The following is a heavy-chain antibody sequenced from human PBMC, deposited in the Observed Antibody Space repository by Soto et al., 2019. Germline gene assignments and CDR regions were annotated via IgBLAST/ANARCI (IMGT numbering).Heavy chain of an antibody. D-gene: IGHD4-17*01. V-gene: IGHV3-23*01. J-gene: IGHJ6*02. CDR3: TSRRDYVDYYYYGMDV. CDR1: GFTFSSYA. Sequence: GWSLRLSCAASGFTFSSYAMSWVRQAPGKGLEWVSAISGSGGSTYYADSVKGRFTISRDNSKNTLYLQMNSLRAEDTAVYYCTSRRDYVDYYYYGMDVWGQGTTVTLSS. CDR2: ISGSGGST.